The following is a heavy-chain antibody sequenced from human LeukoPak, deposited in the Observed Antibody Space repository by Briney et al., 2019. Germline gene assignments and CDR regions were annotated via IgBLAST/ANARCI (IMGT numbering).Heavy chain of an antibody. D-gene: IGHD3-10*01. J-gene: IGHJ4*02. CDR1: GFTFSNYT. Sequence: GGSLRLSCAATGFTFSNYTIHWGRQAPGKGLEWVAFISDDGSRQHYADSVKGRFTISRDNSKNTLNLQMNSLRAEDTAVYYCVKDRTGTYTLDYWGQGTLVTVSS. CDR3: VKDRTGTYTLDY. V-gene: IGHV3-30-3*01. CDR2: ISDDGSRQ.